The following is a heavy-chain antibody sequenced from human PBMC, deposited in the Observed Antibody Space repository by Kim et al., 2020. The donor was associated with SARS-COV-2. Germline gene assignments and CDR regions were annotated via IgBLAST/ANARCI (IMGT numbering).Heavy chain of an antibody. CDR3: ARVGGYSYGRGMDV. V-gene: IGHV4-34*01. Sequence: NPALKSRVTRSVDTAKNQFSLKLSSVTAADTAVYYCARVGGYSYGRGMDVWGQGTTVTVSS. D-gene: IGHD5-18*01. J-gene: IGHJ6*02.